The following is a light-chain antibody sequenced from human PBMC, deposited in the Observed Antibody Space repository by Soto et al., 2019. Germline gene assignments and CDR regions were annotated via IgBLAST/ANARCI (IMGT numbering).Light chain of an antibody. J-gene: IGLJ1*01. CDR2: GVT. CDR1: ATDIGGYNY. V-gene: IGLV2-14*03. CDR3: CSFTSSSL. Sequence: QSVLTQPASVSGSPGQSITISCAGTATDIGGYNYVSWYQHHPGRAPKLIIYGVTNRPSGVSNRFSGSEPGNTASLTISGLQAEDEADYYCCSFTSSSLFGTGTKVTVL.